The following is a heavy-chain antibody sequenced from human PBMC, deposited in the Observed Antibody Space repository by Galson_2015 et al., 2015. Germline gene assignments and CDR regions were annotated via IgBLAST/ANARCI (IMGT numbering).Heavy chain of an antibody. J-gene: IGHJ4*02. CDR1: GYTFTFYY. CDR3: ARQVYGDYLFDF. Sequence: SVKVSCKASGYTFTFYYMHWVRQAPGQGLEWMGRINPVSGGTNYAQNFQGRVPMTREASTSTVYMELSSLRSDDTAVYYCARQVYGDYLFDFWGQGTLVTVSS. V-gene: IGHV1-2*06. D-gene: IGHD4-17*01. CDR2: INPVSGGT.